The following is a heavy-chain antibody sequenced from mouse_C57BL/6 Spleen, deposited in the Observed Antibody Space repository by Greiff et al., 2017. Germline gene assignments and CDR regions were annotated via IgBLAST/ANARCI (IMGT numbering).Heavy chain of an antibody. CDR2: IRSKSNNYAT. V-gene: IGHV10-1*01. CDR1: GFSFNTYA. CDR3: VRDYYVSIYAMDY. D-gene: IGHD1-1*01. J-gene: IGHJ4*01. Sequence: EVQGVESGGGLVQPTGSLKLSCAASGFSFNTYAMNWVRQAPGKGLEWVARIRSKSNNYATYYADSVKDRFTISRDDSESMLYLQMNNLKTDDTAMYYCVRDYYVSIYAMDYWGQGTSVTVSS.